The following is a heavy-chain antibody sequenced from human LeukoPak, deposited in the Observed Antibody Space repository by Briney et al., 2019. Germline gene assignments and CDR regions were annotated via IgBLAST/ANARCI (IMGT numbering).Heavy chain of an antibody. CDR2: INHDGRET. Sequence: GGSLRLSCEASGFTFSDYRMSWVRQAPGKGLEWVANINHDGRETYYVDSVKGRFTISRDNAKNSLFLQMNSLRVEDTAVYYCARAGGPGTVDYWGQGTLLTVSS. D-gene: IGHD1-26*01. CDR1: GFTFSDYR. J-gene: IGHJ4*02. CDR3: ARAGGPGTVDY. V-gene: IGHV3-7*03.